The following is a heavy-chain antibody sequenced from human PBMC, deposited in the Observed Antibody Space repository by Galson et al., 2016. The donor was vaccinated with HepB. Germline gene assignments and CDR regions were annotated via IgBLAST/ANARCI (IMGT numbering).Heavy chain of an antibody. CDR3: AQLAYHSGSGAECYLDY. CDR2: IYWDDDK. CDR1: GFSLRGNGLG. V-gene: IGHV2-5*02. D-gene: IGHD3-10*01. Sequence: PALVKPTQTLTLTCTFSGFSLRGNGLGVAWIRQAPGKALEWLALIYWDDDKRYRPSLSSRLALTADTSKNQVVLTMANMDPVDTGTYYCAQLAYHSGSGAECYLDYWGQGTLVTVSS. J-gene: IGHJ4*02.